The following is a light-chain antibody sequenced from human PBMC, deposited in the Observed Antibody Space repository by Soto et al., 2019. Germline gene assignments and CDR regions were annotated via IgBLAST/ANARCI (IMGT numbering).Light chain of an antibody. V-gene: IGLV1-40*01. CDR3: QSYDSSLV. Sequence: QLVLTQPPSVSGAPGKRVTISCTGSSSNIGAGYDVHWYQQLPGTSPKLLLYGNSNRPSGVPDRFSGSKSGTSASLAITGLQAEDEADYYCQSYDSSLVFGGGTKLTVL. CDR1: SSNIGAGYD. CDR2: GNS. J-gene: IGLJ2*01.